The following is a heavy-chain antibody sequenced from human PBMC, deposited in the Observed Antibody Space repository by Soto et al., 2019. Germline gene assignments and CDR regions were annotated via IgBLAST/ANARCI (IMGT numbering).Heavy chain of an antibody. D-gene: IGHD1-26*01. V-gene: IGHV2-26*01. Sequence: QVTLKESGPVLVKPTETLTLTCTVSGFSLSNARMGVSWIRQPPGKALEWLAHIFSNDEKSYSTSLKSRLTISKDTPKSQVVLTMTNMDPGDTATYFRARTAGTVGGMDVWGQGTTVTVSS. CDR1: GFSLSNARMG. CDR3: ARTAGTVGGMDV. CDR2: IFSNDEK. J-gene: IGHJ6*02.